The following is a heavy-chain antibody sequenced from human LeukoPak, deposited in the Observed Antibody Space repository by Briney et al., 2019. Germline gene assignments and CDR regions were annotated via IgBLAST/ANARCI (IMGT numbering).Heavy chain of an antibody. D-gene: IGHD3-10*01. CDR2: IGYSGNT. Sequence: SETLSLTCSVSGYRISSGYEWGWIRQPPGKGLEWLGSIGYSGNTYDNPSLKSRVTMSVDTSKNQFSLKLSSVTAADTAVYYCSSRRAMVRGKNRNFDYWGQGTLVTVSS. CDR3: SSRRAMVRGKNRNFDY. CDR1: GYRISSGYE. J-gene: IGHJ4*02. V-gene: IGHV4-38-2*02.